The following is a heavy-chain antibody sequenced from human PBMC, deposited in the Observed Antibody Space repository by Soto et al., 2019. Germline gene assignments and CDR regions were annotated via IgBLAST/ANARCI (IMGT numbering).Heavy chain of an antibody. J-gene: IGHJ4*02. CDR3: ARGRYGDY. Sequence: QVHLVQTGAEVKKPGASVKVSCKGSGYAFTTYGITWVRQAPGPGLEWMGWISTHNGYTNYAQKPQCRVAVTKDTASSTAYTVLRSLRCDYTAVYYCARGRYGDYWGQGSLVTVSS. V-gene: IGHV1-18*01. CDR1: GYAFTTYG. D-gene: IGHD1-1*01. CDR2: ISTHNGYT.